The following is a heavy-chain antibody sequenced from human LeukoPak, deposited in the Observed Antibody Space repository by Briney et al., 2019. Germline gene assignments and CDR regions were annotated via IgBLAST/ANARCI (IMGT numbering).Heavy chain of an antibody. V-gene: IGHV3-23*01. CDR3: EKSFGYSRSWFDN. D-gene: IGHD6-13*01. CDR2: ISGNGGGT. CDR1: GLTFSSYA. J-gene: IGHJ4*02. Sequence: GGSLRLSCAASGLTFSSYAMSWVRQAPGKGLEWVSGISGNGGGTYYADSVKGGFTISRYNSKNTLYLQMNSLRVGDTAVYYYEKSFGYSRSWFDNWGQGTLVTVSS.